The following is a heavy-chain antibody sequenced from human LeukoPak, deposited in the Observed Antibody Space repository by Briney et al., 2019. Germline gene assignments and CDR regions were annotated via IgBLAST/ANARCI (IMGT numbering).Heavy chain of an antibody. Sequence: SETLFLTCTVSGGSISSYYWSWIRQPPGKGLEWIGYIYYSGSTNYNPSLKSRVTISVDTSKNQFSLKLSSVTAADTAVYYCARLGGPNPTPPIDYWGQGTLVTVSS. CDR3: ARLGGPNPTPPIDY. J-gene: IGHJ4*02. CDR1: GGSISSYY. CDR2: IYYSGST. V-gene: IGHV4-59*01. D-gene: IGHD3-16*01.